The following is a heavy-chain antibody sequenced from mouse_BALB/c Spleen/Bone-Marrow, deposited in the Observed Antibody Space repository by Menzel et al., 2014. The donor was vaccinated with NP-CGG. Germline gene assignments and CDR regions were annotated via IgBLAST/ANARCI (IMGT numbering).Heavy chain of an antibody. CDR1: GFTFSSYA. J-gene: IGHJ3*01. CDR2: ISSGGNT. CDR3: ARGGELRPWFAY. V-gene: IGHV5-6-5*01. Sequence: EVQGVESGGGLVKPGGSLKLSCAASGFTFSSYAMSWVRQTPEKRLEWVASISSGGNTYYPDSMKSRFTISRDNARNILYLQMSSLRSEDTAMYYCARGGELRPWFAYWGQGTLVTVSA. D-gene: IGHD2-4*01.